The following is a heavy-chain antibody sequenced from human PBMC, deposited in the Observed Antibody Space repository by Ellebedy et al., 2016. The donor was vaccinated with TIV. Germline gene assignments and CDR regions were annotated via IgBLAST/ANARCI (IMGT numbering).Heavy chain of an antibody. CDR2: ISGSGGST. J-gene: IGHJ6*02. CDR3: ARDPVVVTAIGPFEGLLGNYYGMDV. Sequence: GESLKISXAASGFTFSSYAMSWVRQAPGKGLEWVSAISGSGGSTYYADSVKGRFTISRDNSKNTLYLQMNSLRAEDTAVYYCARDPVVVTAIGPFEGLLGNYYGMDVWGQGTTVTVSS. CDR1: GFTFSSYA. V-gene: IGHV3-23*01. D-gene: IGHD2-21*02.